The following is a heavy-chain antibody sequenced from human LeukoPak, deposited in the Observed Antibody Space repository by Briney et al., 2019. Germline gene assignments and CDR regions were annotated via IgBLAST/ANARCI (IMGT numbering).Heavy chain of an antibody. J-gene: IGHJ4*02. CDR1: GFTFSDYY. V-gene: IGHV3-11*05. D-gene: IGHD6-13*01. CDR2: ISSSSSYT. CDR3: AREADSGIAAAGIDY. Sequence: GGSLRLSCAASGFTFSDYYMSWIRQAPGKGLEWVSYISSSSSYTNYADSVKGRFTISRDNDKNSLYLQMHSLRAEDTGVYYCAREADSGIAAAGIDYWGQGTLVTVSS.